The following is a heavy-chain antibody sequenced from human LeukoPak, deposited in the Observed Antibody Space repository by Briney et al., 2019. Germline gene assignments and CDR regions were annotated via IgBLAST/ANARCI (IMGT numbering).Heavy chain of an antibody. J-gene: IGHJ4*02. CDR2: ISYDGNNK. V-gene: IGHV3-30-3*01. D-gene: IGHD3-10*01. Sequence: GGSPRLSCAASGFTFSSYAMHWVRQAPGKGLEWVAIISYDGNNKYYADSVKGRFTISRDNSKNTLYLQMNSLRAEGTAVYYCTRDGDKYGSGTHFDYWGQGTLVTVSS. CDR3: TRDGDKYGSGTHFDY. CDR1: GFTFSSYA.